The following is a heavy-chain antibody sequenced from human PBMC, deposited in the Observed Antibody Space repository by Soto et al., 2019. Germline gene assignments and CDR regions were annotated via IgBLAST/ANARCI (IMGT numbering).Heavy chain of an antibody. CDR1: GGSISSGGYY. CDR2: IYYSGST. V-gene: IGHV4-31*03. J-gene: IGHJ6*02. CDR3: ARDFTDSSGPTLGMGV. D-gene: IGHD6-19*01. Sequence: TSETLSLTCTVSGGSISSGGYYWSWIRQHPGKGLEWIGYIYYSGSTYYNPSLKSRVTISVDTSKSQFSLKLSSVTAADTAVYYCARDFTDSSGPTLGMGVWGQGTTVTVSS.